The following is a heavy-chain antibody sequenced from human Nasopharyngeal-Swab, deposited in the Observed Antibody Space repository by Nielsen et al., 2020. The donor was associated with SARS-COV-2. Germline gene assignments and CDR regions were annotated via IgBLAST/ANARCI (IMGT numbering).Heavy chain of an antibody. V-gene: IGHV4-4*02. CDR2: IYHSGST. Sequence: SETLSLTCAVSGGSISSSNWWSWVRQPPGKGLEWIGEIYHSGSTNYNPSLKSRVTISVDKSKNQFSLKPSSVTAADTAVYYCARGIVATTLYSYFDYWGQGTLVTVSS. CDR3: ARGIVATTLYSYFDY. J-gene: IGHJ4*02. D-gene: IGHD5-12*01. CDR1: GGSISSSNW.